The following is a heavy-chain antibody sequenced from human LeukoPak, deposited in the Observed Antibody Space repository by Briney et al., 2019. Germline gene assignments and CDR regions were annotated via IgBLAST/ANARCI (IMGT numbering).Heavy chain of an antibody. V-gene: IGHV3-74*01. Sequence: PGGSLRLSCTASGFTFGDYAMSWVRQAPGKGLVWVSRINSDGRSTSYADSVKGRFTISRDNAKNTLYLQMNSLRAEDTAVYYCAREFTVTTFDYWGQGTLVTVSS. CDR1: GFTFGDYA. CDR3: AREFTVTTFDY. D-gene: IGHD4-17*01. J-gene: IGHJ4*02. CDR2: INSDGRST.